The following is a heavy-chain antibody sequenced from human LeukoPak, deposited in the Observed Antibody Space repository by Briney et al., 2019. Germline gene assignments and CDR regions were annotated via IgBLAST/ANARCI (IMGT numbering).Heavy chain of an antibody. J-gene: IGHJ4*02. V-gene: IGHV3-11*06. CDR2: ISSSSSYT. Sequence: GGSLRLSCAASGFTFSDYYMSWLRQAPGKGLEWVSYISSSSSYTNYADSVKGRFTISRDNAKNSLYLQMNSLRAEDTAVYYCARRSNDFWSGYYSGQPLDYWGQGTLVTVSS. D-gene: IGHD3-3*01. CDR1: GFTFSDYY. CDR3: ARRSNDFWSGYYSGQPLDY.